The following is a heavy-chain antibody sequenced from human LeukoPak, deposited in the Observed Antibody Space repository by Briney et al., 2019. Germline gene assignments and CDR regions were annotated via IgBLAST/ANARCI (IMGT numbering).Heavy chain of an antibody. V-gene: IGHV1-46*01. CDR1: RYTFTGYY. CDR3: ARTRTGTTDNAIDY. CDR2: INPSGGST. J-gene: IGHJ4*02. Sequence: ASVKVSCKAFRYTFTGYYMHWVRQAPGQGLEWMGIINPSGGSTSYAQKFQGRVTMTRDMSTSTVYMELSSLRSEDTAVYYCARTRTGTTDNAIDYWGQGTLVTVSS. D-gene: IGHD1-1*01.